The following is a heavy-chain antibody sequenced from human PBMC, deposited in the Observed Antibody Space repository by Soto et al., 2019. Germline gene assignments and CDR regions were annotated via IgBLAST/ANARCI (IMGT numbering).Heavy chain of an antibody. CDR2: ISGSGGST. D-gene: IGHD3-22*01. Sequence: GGSLRLSCAASGFTFSSYAMSWVRQAPGKGLEWVSAISGSGGSTYYADSVKGRFTISRDNSKNTLYLQMNSLRAEDTAVYYCAKFLTPVTPSPYYYDSSAGDYWGQGTLVTVSS. V-gene: IGHV3-23*01. CDR3: AKFLTPVTPSPYYYDSSAGDY. J-gene: IGHJ4*02. CDR1: GFTFSSYA.